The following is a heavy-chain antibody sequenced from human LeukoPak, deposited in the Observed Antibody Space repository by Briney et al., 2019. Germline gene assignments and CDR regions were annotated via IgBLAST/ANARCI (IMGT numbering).Heavy chain of an antibody. CDR2: ISWDGGST. Sequence: PLGTLCLSCAASGFTLDDYTMRCGRQAPGEGLERVSGISWDGGSTYYAPSVTGRFTISRDNAKNSLYLQMNILRAGDTAFFYRPRSLFPSYFDYWGQGTLVTVSS. CDR3: PRSLFPSYFDY. V-gene: IGHV3-20*04. CDR1: GFTLDDYT. J-gene: IGHJ4*02. D-gene: IGHD3-3*01.